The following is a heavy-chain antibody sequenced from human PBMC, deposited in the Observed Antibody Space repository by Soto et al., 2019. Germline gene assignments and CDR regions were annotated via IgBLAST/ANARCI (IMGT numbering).Heavy chain of an antibody. CDR1: GASLSSSSYY. CDR2: IYYNGNT. CDR3: ARSSGYYYVDY. Sequence: SETLSLTCIVSGASLSSSSYYWAWIRQPPGKGLEWIGTIYYNGNTYYNPSLKSRVTISLDTSKNGLSLKLSSVTATDTAVYYCARSSGYYYVDYWGQGTLVTVSS. J-gene: IGHJ4*02. V-gene: IGHV4-39*01. D-gene: IGHD3-22*01.